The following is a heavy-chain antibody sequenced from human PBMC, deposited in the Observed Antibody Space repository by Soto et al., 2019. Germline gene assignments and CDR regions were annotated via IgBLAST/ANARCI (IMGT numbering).Heavy chain of an antibody. Sequence: QVQLLESGPGLVTPSQTLSLTCTVSGGSISSGYYYSWIRQHPGKGLEWIGDIYYSGSTYYNPSIKSRTIISVAPPKNNFSLKERSGTAADTAVYSCARVSSADFWSGSYAFDSWGQGTMVTVSS. J-gene: IGHJ3*02. CDR1: GGSISSGYY. CDR3: ARVSSADFWSGSYAFDS. CDR2: IYYSGST. V-gene: IGHV4-31*03. D-gene: IGHD3-3*01.